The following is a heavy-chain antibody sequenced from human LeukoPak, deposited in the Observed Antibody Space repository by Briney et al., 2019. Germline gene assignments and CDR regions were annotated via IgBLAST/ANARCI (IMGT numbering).Heavy chain of an antibody. CDR1: GGSVSSGSYY. J-gene: IGHJ3*02. CDR3: ARRVGRSYGVTGAGAFDI. D-gene: IGHD5-18*01. CDR2: IYYSGST. V-gene: IGHV4-61*01. Sequence: SETLSLTCTVSGGSVSSGSYYWSWIRQPPGKGLEWIGYIYYSGSTNYNPTLKSRVTISVDTSKNQFSLKLSSVTAADTAVYYCARRVGRSYGVTGAGAFDIWGQGTMVTVSS.